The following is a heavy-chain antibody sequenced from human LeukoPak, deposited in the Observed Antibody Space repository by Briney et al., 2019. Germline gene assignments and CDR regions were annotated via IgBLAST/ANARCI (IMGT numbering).Heavy chain of an antibody. J-gene: IGHJ4*02. CDR2: ISGRGGST. V-gene: IGHV3-23*01. CDR3: VRGPGVAAFHYFDF. D-gene: IGHD6-19*01. CDR1: GFTFSSHA. Sequence: GGSLRLSCAASGFTFSSHAMAWVRQAPGKGLEWVSAISGRGGSTYYADSVKGRFTISRDNSKNTVYLQMNSLRAEDTAVYYCVRGPGVAAFHYFDFWGQGTLVTVSS.